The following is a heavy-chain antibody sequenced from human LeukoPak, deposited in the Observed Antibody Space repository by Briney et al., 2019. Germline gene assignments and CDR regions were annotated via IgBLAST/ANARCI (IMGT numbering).Heavy chain of an antibody. CDR1: GYSFTSYW. J-gene: IGHJ4*02. D-gene: IGHD5-18*01. CDR3: ARGSVDTAMTFDY. V-gene: IGHV5-51*01. CDR2: IYPGDSDT. Sequence: GESLKISCKGSGYSFTSYWIGWVRQMPGKGLEWMGIIYPGDSDTRYSPSLQGQVTISADKSISTAYLQWRSLKASDTAMYYCARGSVDTAMTFDYWGQGTLVTVSS.